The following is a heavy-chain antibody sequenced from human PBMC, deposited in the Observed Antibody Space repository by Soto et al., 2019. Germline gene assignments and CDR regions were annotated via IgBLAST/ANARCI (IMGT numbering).Heavy chain of an antibody. CDR2: ISYDGSNK. D-gene: IGHD2-2*01. CDR3: AKDGGYCSSTSCHPDSWFDP. CDR1: GFTFSSYG. J-gene: IGHJ5*02. Sequence: QVQLVESGGGVVQPGRSLRLSCAASGFTFSSYGMHWVRQAPGKGLEWVAVISYDGSNKYYADSVKGRFTISSDNAKHKLYLQMNSLRAEDTAVYYCAKDGGYCSSTSCHPDSWFDPWGQGTLVTVSS. V-gene: IGHV3-30*18.